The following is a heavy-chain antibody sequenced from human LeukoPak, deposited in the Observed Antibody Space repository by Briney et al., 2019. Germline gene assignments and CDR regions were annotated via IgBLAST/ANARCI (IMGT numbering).Heavy chain of an antibody. Sequence: SETLSLTCTVSGGSISGSDYYWGWIRQPPGKGLEWIGSIYHSGSTYYNPSLKSRVTISVDTSKNHFSLNLRSVTAADTAVYYCAREGGPYRPLDYSGQGTLVTVSS. J-gene: IGHJ4*02. CDR1: GGSISGSDYY. CDR2: IYHSGST. CDR3: AREGGPYRPLDY. V-gene: IGHV4-39*02.